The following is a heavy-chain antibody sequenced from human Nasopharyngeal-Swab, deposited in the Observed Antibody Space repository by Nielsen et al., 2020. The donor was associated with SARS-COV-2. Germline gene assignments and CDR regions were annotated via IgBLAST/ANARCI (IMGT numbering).Heavy chain of an antibody. J-gene: IGHJ6*02. CDR2: INHSGST. CDR3: ARGGRLRYFDWSYYYYGMDV. Sequence: SETLSLTCAVYGGSFSGYYWSWIRQPPGKGPEWIGEINHSGSTNYNPSLKSRVTISVDTSKNQFSLKLSSVTAADTAVYYCARGGRLRYFDWSYYYYGMDVWGQGTTVTVSS. CDR1: GGSFSGYY. V-gene: IGHV4-34*01. D-gene: IGHD3-9*01.